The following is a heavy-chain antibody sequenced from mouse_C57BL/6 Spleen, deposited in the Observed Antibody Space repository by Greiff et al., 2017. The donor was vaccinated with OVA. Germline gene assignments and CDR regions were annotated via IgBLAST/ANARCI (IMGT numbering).Heavy chain of an antibody. CDR2: IRSKSSNYAT. CDR3: VREGIYYGNRWFAY. V-gene: IGHV10-3*01. D-gene: IGHD2-1*01. J-gene: IGHJ3*01. Sequence: EVKVVESGGGLVQPKGSLKLSCAASGFTFNTYAMHWVRQAPGKGLEWVARIRSKSSNYATYYADSVKDRFTISRDDSQSMLYLQMNNLTTEDTAMYYCVREGIYYGNRWFAYWGQGTLVTVSA. CDR1: GFTFNTYA.